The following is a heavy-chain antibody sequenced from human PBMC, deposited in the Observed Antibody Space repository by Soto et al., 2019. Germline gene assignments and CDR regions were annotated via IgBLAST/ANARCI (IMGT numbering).Heavy chain of an antibody. CDR2: IIPIFGTA. Sequence: QVQLVQSGAEVKKPGSSVKVSCKASGGTFSSYAISWVRQAPGQGLEWMGGIIPIFGTANYAQKFQGRVTITADESTSTAYMELSSLRSEDTAVYYCARPYYCSSTSCYGLGAFDIWGQGTMVTVSS. D-gene: IGHD2-2*01. CDR3: ARPYYCSSTSCYGLGAFDI. CDR1: GGTFSSYA. V-gene: IGHV1-69*01. J-gene: IGHJ3*02.